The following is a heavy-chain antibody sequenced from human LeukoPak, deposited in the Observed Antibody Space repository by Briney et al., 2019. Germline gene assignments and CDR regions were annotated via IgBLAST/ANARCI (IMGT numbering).Heavy chain of an antibody. J-gene: IGHJ3*02. V-gene: IGHV3-33*01. CDR2: IWYDGSNT. CDR3: ARGTPSSNAFDI. CDR1: GFIFSRYG. Sequence: GGSLRLSCAASGFIFSRYGIHWVRQAPGKGLEWVAAIWYDGSNTYYADSVKGRFTISRDNSKNTLFLQMNSLRGDDTAVYYCARGTPSSNAFDIWGQGTMVTVSS. D-gene: IGHD4-11*01.